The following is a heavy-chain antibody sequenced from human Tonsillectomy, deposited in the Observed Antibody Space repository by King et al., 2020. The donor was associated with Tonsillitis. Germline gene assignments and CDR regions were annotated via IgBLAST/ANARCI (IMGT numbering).Heavy chain of an antibody. J-gene: IGHJ2*01. Sequence: VQLVESGAEVKKPGESLKISCKGSESTFTTSWIGWVRQMPGKGLEWMGIIYPGDSDTRYSPSFQGRVTISADKSINTAYLQWSRLKASDTAMYYCARPGGTTRSITWYFDLWGRGTLVTVSS. V-gene: IGHV5-51*03. CDR3: ARPGGTTRSITWYFDL. CDR1: ESTFTTSW. CDR2: IYPGDSDT. D-gene: IGHD1-1*01.